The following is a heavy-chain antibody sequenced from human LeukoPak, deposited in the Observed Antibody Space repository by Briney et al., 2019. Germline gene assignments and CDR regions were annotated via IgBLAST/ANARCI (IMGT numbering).Heavy chain of an antibody. D-gene: IGHD5-24*01. CDR2: ISYDGSNK. Sequence: GGSLRLSCAASGFTFSSYAMHWVRQAPGKGLEWVAVISYDGSNKYYADSVKGRFTISRDNSKNTLYLQMNSLRAEDTAVHYCARVGRWLQLSWFDYWGQGTLVTVSS. J-gene: IGHJ4*02. CDR3: ARVGRWLQLSWFDY. CDR1: GFTFSSYA. V-gene: IGHV3-30-3*01.